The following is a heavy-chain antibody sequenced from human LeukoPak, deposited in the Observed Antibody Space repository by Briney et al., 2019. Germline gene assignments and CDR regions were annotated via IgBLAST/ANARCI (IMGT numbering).Heavy chain of an antibody. CDR1: GGTFSSYG. V-gene: IGHV1-69*10. J-gene: IGHJ4*02. CDR2: IFPFLGVA. CDR3: AGDRGYSYSAHFDY. Sequence: ASVKVSCKASGGTFSSYGISWVRQAPGQGLEWMGPIFPFLGVANYTLKFQGRVTITADRSTSTAYMELSSLRSEDTAIYYCAGDRGYSYSAHFDYWGQGTLVTVSS. D-gene: IGHD5-18*01.